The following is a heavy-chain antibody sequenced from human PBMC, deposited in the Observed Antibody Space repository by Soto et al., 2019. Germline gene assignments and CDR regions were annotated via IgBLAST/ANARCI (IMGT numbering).Heavy chain of an antibody. J-gene: IGHJ4*02. CDR1: GFTFSSYS. Sequence: PGGSLRLSCAASGFTFSSYSMNWVRQAPGKGLEWVSSISSSSSYIYYADSVKGRFTISRDNAKNSLYLQMNSLRAEDTAVYYCARDNRYYYGSGSSPHWGQGTLVTVS. D-gene: IGHD3-10*01. CDR2: ISSSSSYI. V-gene: IGHV3-21*01. CDR3: ARDNRYYYGSGSSPH.